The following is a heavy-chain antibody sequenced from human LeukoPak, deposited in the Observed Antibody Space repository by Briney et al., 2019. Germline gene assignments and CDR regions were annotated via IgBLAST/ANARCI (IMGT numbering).Heavy chain of an antibody. Sequence: GRSLRLSCAASGFTFSSYGMHWVRQAPGKGLEWVAVISYDGSNKYYADSVKGRFTLSRDNSKNTLYLQMNSLRAEDTAVYYCAKDRAGEDDYWGQGTLVTVSS. CDR1: GFTFSSYG. CDR3: AKDRAGEDDY. CDR2: ISYDGSNK. V-gene: IGHV3-30*18. J-gene: IGHJ4*02.